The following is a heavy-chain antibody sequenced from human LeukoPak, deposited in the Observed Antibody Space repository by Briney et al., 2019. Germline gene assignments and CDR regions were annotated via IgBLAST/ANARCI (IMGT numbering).Heavy chain of an antibody. CDR1: GFTISSYW. CDR3: ARDNNYYDSTPFDY. D-gene: IGHD3-22*01. Sequence: GGSLRLSRVASGFTISSYWMHWVRQAPGKGLEWVANIKQDGSEEYYVDSVKGRFTISRDNAKNSLYLQMNSLRDEVTAVYYCARDNNYYDSTPFDYWGQGTLVTVSS. CDR2: IKQDGSEE. V-gene: IGHV3-7*01. J-gene: IGHJ4*02.